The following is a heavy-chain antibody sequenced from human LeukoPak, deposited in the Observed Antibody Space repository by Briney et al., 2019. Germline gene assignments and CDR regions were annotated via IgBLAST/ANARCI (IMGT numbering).Heavy chain of an antibody. J-gene: IGHJ2*01. Sequence: SETCPSPALSLVPPSLVTTGAGSVSPGKALEWIGYIYYSGNTKYNPSLKSRATISEDTSKKQFSLKLNSVTAADTAVYYCARVYGYNYWYFDLWAVAPWSLSP. V-gene: IGHV4-59*01. CDR1: VPPSLVTT. D-gene: IGHD5-24*01. CDR3: ARVYGYNYWYFDL. CDR2: IYYSGNT.